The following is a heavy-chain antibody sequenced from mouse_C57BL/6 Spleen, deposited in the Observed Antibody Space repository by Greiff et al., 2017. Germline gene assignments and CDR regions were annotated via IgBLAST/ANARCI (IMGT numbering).Heavy chain of an antibody. D-gene: IGHD1-1*01. V-gene: IGHV1-61*01. Sequence: QVQLQQPGAELVRPGSSVKLSCKASGYTFTSYWMDWVKQRPGQGLEWIGNIYPSDSETHYNQKFKDKATLTVDKSSSTAYMQLSSLTSEDSAVYDCAREDYYGSSYGAYFDYWGQGTTLTVSS. CDR1: GYTFTSYW. CDR3: AREDYYGSSYGAYFDY. CDR2: IYPSDSET. J-gene: IGHJ2*01.